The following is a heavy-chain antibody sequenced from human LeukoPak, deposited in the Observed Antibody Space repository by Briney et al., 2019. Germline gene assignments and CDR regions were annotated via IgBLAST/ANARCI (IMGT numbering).Heavy chain of an antibody. CDR1: GGSFSGYY. V-gene: IGHV4-59*08. J-gene: IGHJ3*01. CDR3: ARTHDILTGDAFDV. D-gene: IGHD3-9*01. Sequence: SETLSLTCAVYGGSFSGYYWSWIRQPPGKGLEWIGYIYYSGSTNYNPSLKSRVTISVDTSKNQFSLKLSSVTAADTAVYYCARTHDILTGDAFDVWGQGTMVAVSS. CDR2: IYYSGST.